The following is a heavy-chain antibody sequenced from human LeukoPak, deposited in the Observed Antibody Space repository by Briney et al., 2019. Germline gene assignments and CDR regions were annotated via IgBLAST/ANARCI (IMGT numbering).Heavy chain of an antibody. CDR3: AGDNIANGDLDFLEY. J-gene: IGHJ4*02. Sequence: GGSLRLSCAVSGFTFSRFAMHWVRQAPEKGLEYASGISSDGSSPYYASSVKGRFTISRDNAKNSLYLQMNSLRAEDTAVYYCAGDNIANGDLDFLEYWGQGTLVTVSS. D-gene: IGHD4-17*01. V-gene: IGHV3-64*01. CDR1: GFTFSRFA. CDR2: ISSDGSSP.